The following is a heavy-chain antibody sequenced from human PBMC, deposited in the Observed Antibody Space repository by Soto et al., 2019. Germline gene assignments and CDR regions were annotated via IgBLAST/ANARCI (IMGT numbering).Heavy chain of an antibody. V-gene: IGHV1-3*01. D-gene: IGHD3-3*01. Sequence: ASVKVSCKASGYTFTSYAMHWVRQAPGQRLEWMGWINAGNGNTKYSQKFQGRVTITRDTSASTAYMELSSLRSEDTAVYYCARNHRFLEWLLYVGYWGQGTLVTVSS. CDR3: ARNHRFLEWLLYVGY. J-gene: IGHJ4*02. CDR2: INAGNGNT. CDR1: GYTFTSYA.